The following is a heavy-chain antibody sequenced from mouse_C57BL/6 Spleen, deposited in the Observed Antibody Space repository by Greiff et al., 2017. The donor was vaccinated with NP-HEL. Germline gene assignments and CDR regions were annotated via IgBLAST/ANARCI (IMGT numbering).Heavy chain of an antibody. J-gene: IGHJ2*01. V-gene: IGHV1-59*01. CDR3: ERETVVATGYFDY. D-gene: IGHD1-1*01. Sequence: QVQLQQPGAELVRPGTSVKLSCKASGYTFTSYWMHWVKQRPGQGLEWIGVIDPSDSYTNYNQKFKGKATLTVDTSSSTAYMQLSSLTSEDSAVYYCERETVVATGYFDYWGQGTTLTVSS. CDR2: IDPSDSYT. CDR1: GYTFTSYW.